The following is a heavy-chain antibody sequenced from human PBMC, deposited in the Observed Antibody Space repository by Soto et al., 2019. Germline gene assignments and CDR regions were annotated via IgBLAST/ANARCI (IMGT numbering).Heavy chain of an antibody. CDR1: GGSISSSSYY. Sequence: SETLSLTCTVSGGSISSSSYYWGWIRQPPGKGLGWIGSIYYSGSTYYNPSLKSRVTISVDTSKNQFSLKLSSVTAADTAVYYCARLYWVSGWFDPWGQGTLVTVSS. CDR2: IYYSGST. D-gene: IGHD6-13*01. J-gene: IGHJ5*02. CDR3: ARLYWVSGWFDP. V-gene: IGHV4-39*01.